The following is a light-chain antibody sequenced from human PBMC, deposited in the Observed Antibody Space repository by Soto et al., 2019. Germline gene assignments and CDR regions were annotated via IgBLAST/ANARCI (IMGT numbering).Light chain of an antibody. V-gene: IGKV3-20*01. CDR2: DAS. J-gene: IGKJ4*01. CDR3: QQCATSPLT. CDR1: QSVGGNY. Sequence: EIVLTQSPGTLSLSPGERATLSCRTSQSVGGNYLAWYQQRPGQAPRLLIYDASSRATGIPDRFSGSGSGTDFTLTISRLEPEDFAVYYCQQCATSPLTFGGGTKVDIK.